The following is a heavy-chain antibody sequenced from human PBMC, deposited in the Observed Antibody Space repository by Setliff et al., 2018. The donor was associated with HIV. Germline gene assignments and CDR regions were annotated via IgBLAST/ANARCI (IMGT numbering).Heavy chain of an antibody. CDR3: ARVARMHPFDP. CDR2: IYSTGST. CDR1: GPSINIHY. V-gene: IGHV4-59*11. Sequence: SETLSLTCTVSGPSINIHYWSWIRQSPGKAFEWIGYIYSTGSTNYNPSLQSRVTISMVASRNQFSLKVTSVTAADTAVYYCARVARMHPFDPWGRGALVTVSS. J-gene: IGHJ5*02.